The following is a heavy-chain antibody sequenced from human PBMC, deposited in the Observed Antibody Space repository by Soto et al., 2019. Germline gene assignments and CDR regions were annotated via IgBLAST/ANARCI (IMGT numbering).Heavy chain of an antibody. V-gene: IGHV3-15*01. Sequence: EVQLVESGGGLVKPGGSLRLSCAASGFTLSNAWVSWVRQAPGKGLEWVGRIKNKIEGGTTDYAAPVKGRFSISRDDSKNMLYRQMNSLINADTAVYYCAPNWNVDYWGQGTLVTVSS. D-gene: IGHD1-20*01. CDR3: APNWNVDY. J-gene: IGHJ4*02. CDR2: IKNKIEGGTT. CDR1: GFTLSNAW.